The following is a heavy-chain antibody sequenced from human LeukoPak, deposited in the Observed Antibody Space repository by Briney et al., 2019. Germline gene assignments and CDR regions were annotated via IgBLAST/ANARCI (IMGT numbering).Heavy chain of an antibody. CDR3: ARELTFGGGQGYFDY. J-gene: IGHJ4*02. CDR2: ISFDGGDK. D-gene: IGHD3-16*01. Sequence: PGGSLRLSCAASGFTFSSYAIHWVRQAPGKGLEWVAVISFDGGDKYYSDSVKGRFTISRDNSKDTLYLQMNSLRAEDTAVYYCARELTFGGGQGYFDYWGQGTLVIVSS. CDR1: GFTFSSYA. V-gene: IGHV3-30-3*01.